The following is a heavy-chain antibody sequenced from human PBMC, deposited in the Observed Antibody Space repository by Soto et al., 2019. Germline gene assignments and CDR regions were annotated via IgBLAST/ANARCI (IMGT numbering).Heavy chain of an antibody. CDR2: ISYDGSNK. J-gene: IGHJ3*02. CDR3: ANTIIDGGNDAFDI. Sequence: GGSLRLSCAASGFTFSSYGMHWVRQAPGKGLEWVAVISYDGSNKYYADSVKGRFTISRDNSKNTLYLQMNSLRAEDTAVYYCANTIIDGGNDAFDIWGQGTMVTVSS. D-gene: IGHD2-15*01. CDR1: GFTFSSYG. V-gene: IGHV3-30*18.